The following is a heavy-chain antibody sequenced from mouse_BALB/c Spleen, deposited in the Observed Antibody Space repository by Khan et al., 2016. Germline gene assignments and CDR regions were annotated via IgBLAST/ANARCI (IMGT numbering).Heavy chain of an antibody. CDR1: GYYFTNYG. V-gene: IGHV9-1*02. D-gene: IGHD6-1*01. CDR3: ARRRQLDLYDAMDY. Sequence: QIQLVQSGPELKKPGETVKISCKASGYYFTNYGMNWVKQAPGKDLKWMGWINTYSGESTYADDFKGRFAFSLKTSVSIAYLQINNLKNEDMSTYFCARRRQLDLYDAMDYWGQGTSVTV. CDR2: INTYSGES. J-gene: IGHJ4*01.